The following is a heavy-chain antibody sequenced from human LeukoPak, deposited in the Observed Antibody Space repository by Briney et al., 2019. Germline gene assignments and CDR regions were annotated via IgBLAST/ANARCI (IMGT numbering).Heavy chain of an antibody. CDR3: ARGSGSGRTFYYYYYMDV. CDR2: TYYRSKWYN. J-gene: IGHJ6*03. CDR1: GDSVSSNSAA. V-gene: IGHV6-1*01. D-gene: IGHD3-10*01. Sequence: SQTLSLTCAISGDSVSSNSAAWNWIRQSPSRGLEWLGRTYYRSKWYNDYAVSVKSRITIKPDTYKNQFSLQLNSVTPDDTAVYYCARGSGSGRTFYYYYYMDVWGKGTTVTVSS.